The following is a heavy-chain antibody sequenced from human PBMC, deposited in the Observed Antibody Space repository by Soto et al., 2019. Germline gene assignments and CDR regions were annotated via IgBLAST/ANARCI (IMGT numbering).Heavy chain of an antibody. V-gene: IGHV3-30-3*01. CDR1: GFSISRSA. Sequence: QVQLVESGGGVVQPGRSLRLSCVASGFSISRSAMHWVRQAPGKGLEWVAVIAYDGSNKWYADSAKGRFTISRDNSKNTLYLDMRSPRAEDTAVYFCAIDLQAGDDNVNWFAPWGQGTLVTVSS. CDR2: IAYDGSNK. D-gene: IGHD1-1*01. CDR3: AIDLQAGDDNVNWFAP. J-gene: IGHJ5*02.